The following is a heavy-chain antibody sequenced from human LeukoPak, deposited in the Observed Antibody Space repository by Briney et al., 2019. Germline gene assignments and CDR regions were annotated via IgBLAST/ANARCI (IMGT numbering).Heavy chain of an antibody. V-gene: IGHV1-2*02. CDR3: ARSWRFCSGGGCYPIDY. CDR1: GYTFTAYY. CDR2: INPNSGGT. Sequence: ASVKVSCKASGYTFTAYYMHWVRQAPGQGLEWMGWINPNSGGTNYAQKFQGRVTMTRDTSISTAYMELSRLRSDDTAVYYCARSWRFCSGGGCYPIDYWGQGTLVTVSS. D-gene: IGHD2-15*01. J-gene: IGHJ4*02.